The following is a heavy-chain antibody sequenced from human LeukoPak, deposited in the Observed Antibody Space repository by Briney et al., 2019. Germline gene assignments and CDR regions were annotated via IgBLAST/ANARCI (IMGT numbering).Heavy chain of an antibody. V-gene: IGHV1-69*05. Sequence: GASVKVSCKASGGTFGSYAISWVRQAPGQGLEWMGGIIPIFGTANYAQKFQGRVTITTDESTSTAYMELSSLRSEDTAAYYCARGRPYGDYSYYFDYWGQGTLVTVSS. CDR1: GGTFGSYA. CDR2: IIPIFGTA. J-gene: IGHJ4*02. D-gene: IGHD4-17*01. CDR3: ARGRPYGDYSYYFDY.